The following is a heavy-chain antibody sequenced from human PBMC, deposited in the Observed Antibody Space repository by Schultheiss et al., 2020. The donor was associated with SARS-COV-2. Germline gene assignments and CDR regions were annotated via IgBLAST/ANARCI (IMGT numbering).Heavy chain of an antibody. CDR2: INSDGSST. V-gene: IGHV3-74*01. D-gene: IGHD4-17*01. CDR3: AKYGEFHYYYYMDV. CDR1: GFTFSSYW. Sequence: GGSLRLSCAASGFTFSSYWMHWVRQAPGKGLVWVSRINSDGSSTSYADSVKGRFTISRDNAKNTLYLQMNSLRAEDTAVYYCAKYGEFHYYYYMDVWGKGTTVTVSS. J-gene: IGHJ6*03.